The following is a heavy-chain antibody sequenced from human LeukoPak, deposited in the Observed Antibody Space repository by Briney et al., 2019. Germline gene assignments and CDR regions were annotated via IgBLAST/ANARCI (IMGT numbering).Heavy chain of an antibody. CDR3: PKTAYDILTGYSDY. Sequence: GRSLRLSCAASGFTFDDFAMHWVRQAPGMGLVWVSGISWNSGSIGYAGSVKGRFTISRDNANNSLYLQMNSLRAEDTALYYNPKTAYDILTGYSDYWGQGTLVIVSS. CDR1: GFTFDDFA. J-gene: IGHJ4*02. CDR2: ISWNSGSI. V-gene: IGHV3-9*01. D-gene: IGHD3-9*01.